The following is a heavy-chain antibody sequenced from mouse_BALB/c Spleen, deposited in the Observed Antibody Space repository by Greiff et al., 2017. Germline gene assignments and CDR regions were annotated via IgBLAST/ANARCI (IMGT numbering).Heavy chain of an antibody. CDR1: GFTFSSYT. CDR2: INSNGGST. Sequence: EVMLVESGGGLVQPGGSLKLSCAASGFTFSSYTMSWVRQTPDKRLELVATINSNGGSTYYPDSVKGRFTISRDNAKNTLYLQMSSLKSEDTAMYYCARGRGMGDYDGYYRFDYWGQGTTLTVSS. V-gene: IGHV5-6-3*01. J-gene: IGHJ2*01. CDR3: ARGRGMGDYDGYYRFDY. D-gene: IGHD2-3*01.